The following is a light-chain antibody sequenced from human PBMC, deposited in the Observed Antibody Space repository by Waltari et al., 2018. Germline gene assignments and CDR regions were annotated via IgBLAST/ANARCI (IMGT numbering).Light chain of an antibody. CDR3: GTWDSSLSGAV. CDR1: SPNIGNNF. Sequence: QSVLTQPPSVSAAPGQRVPTSCPGGSPNIGNNFVSWYPQFPGTDPKLLIYENSGRPSGIPGRCSGSKSGTSATLDTTGLQAGDEADYYCGTWDSSLSGAVFGGGTHLTVL. J-gene: IGLJ7*01. V-gene: IGLV1-51*02. CDR2: ENS.